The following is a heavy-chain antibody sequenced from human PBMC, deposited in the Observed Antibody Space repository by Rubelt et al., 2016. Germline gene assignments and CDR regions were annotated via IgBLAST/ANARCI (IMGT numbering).Heavy chain of an antibody. CDR3: AREDDYVWGSYRDRPVDY. J-gene: IGHJ4*02. D-gene: IGHD3-16*02. V-gene: IGHV3-33*01. CDR2: IWYDGSNK. Sequence: VAVIWYDGSNKYYADSVKGRFTISRDNAKNSLYLQMNSLRAEDTAVYYCAREDDYVWGSYRDRPVDYWGQGTLVTVSS.